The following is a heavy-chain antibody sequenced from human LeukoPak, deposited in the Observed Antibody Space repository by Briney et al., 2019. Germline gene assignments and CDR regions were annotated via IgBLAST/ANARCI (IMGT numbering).Heavy chain of an antibody. CDR2: INDRGGRT. J-gene: IGHJ4*02. Sequence: PGGSLRLSCAASGFTFSNYAMGWVRQARGKGVEWVSTINDRGGRTHYADSVKGRFTIYRENSKNTLYLQMKSLRAEDTAVYYCDGADYWGQGTLVTVSS. CDR3: DGADY. V-gene: IGHV3-23*01. CDR1: GFTFSNYA.